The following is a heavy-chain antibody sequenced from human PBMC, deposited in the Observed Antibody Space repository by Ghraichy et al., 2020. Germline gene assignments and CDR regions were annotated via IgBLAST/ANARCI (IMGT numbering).Heavy chain of an antibody. CDR1: GGTFSSYT. D-gene: IGHD3-10*01. Sequence: SVKVSCKASGGTFSSYTISWVRQAPGQGLEWMGRIIPILGIANYAQKFQGRVTITADKSTSTAYMELSSLRSEDTAVYYCARDPPKARGSLAGYWGQGTLVTVSS. J-gene: IGHJ4*02. CDR2: IIPILGIA. CDR3: ARDPPKARGSLAGY. V-gene: IGHV1-69*04.